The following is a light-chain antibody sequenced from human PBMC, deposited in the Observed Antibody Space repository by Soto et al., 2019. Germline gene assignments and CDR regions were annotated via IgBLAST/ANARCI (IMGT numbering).Light chain of an antibody. J-gene: IGKJ1*01. Sequence: DFQMTQSPSTLSASVGDRVTITCRASQNIRSRLAWFQQKPGKDPKLLIYDASSLESGVPQRLGGTGPGTGFNPSIRGPQTDDFSHYDYQPYHSYWTFGQGTKVE. V-gene: IGKV1-5*01. CDR1: QNIRSR. CDR3: QPYHSYWT. CDR2: DAS.